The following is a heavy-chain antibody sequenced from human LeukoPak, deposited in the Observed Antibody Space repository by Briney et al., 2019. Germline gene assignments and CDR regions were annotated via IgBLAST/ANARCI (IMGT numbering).Heavy chain of an antibody. CDR2: ISSSSYI. V-gene: IGHV3-21*01. D-gene: IGHD4-17*01. CDR1: GFTFSSYS. J-gene: IGHJ4*02. Sequence: GGSLRLSCAASGFTFSSYSMNWVRQAPGKRLEWVSSISSSSYIYYADSVKGRFTISRDNAKNSLYLQMNSLRAEDTAVYYCARGPYGDYVFDYWGQGTLVTVSS. CDR3: ARGPYGDYVFDY.